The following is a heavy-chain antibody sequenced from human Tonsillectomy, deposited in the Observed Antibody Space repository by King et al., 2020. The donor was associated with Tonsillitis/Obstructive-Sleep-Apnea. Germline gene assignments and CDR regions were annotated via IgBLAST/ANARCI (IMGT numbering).Heavy chain of an antibody. Sequence: VQLVQSGAEVKKPGASVKVSCKASGYTFTNYAMHWVRQAPGQRLEWMGWINPGNGNTKYSQKFQGRVSITRDTSANTVFMELISLRSEDSAVYYRARPGTNNCFDPWGQGTLVTVSS. D-gene: IGHD1-7*01. J-gene: IGHJ5*02. CDR1: GYTFTNYA. V-gene: IGHV1-3*01. CDR2: INPGNGNT. CDR3: ARPGTNNCFDP.